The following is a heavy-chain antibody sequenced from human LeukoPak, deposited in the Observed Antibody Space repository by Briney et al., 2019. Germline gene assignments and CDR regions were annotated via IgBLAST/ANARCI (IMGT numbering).Heavy chain of an antibody. CDR1: GFTFDDYG. Sequence: GGSLRLSCAASGFTFDDYGMSWVRQAPGKGLEWVSGINWNGGSTGYADSVKGRFTISRDNAKNSLYLQMNSLRAEDTAVYYCARWSDNTIPRRVFDYWGQGTLVTVSS. D-gene: IGHD3-3*01. V-gene: IGHV3-20*04. J-gene: IGHJ4*02. CDR2: INWNGGST. CDR3: ARWSDNTIPRRVFDY.